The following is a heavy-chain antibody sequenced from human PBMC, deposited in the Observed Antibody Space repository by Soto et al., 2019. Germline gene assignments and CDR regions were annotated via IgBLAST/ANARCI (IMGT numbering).Heavy chain of an antibody. Sequence: GGSLRLSCAASGFTFSSDAMTWVRQAPGKGLEWVSSISASGGSTYYADSVKGRFTISRDNSKNTLYLQMNSLRAEDTAVYYCAKRTSALNAYHYWGQGTLVTVSS. D-gene: IGHD2-2*01. CDR2: ISASGGST. J-gene: IGHJ4*02. CDR3: AKRTSALNAYHY. CDR1: GFTFSSDA. V-gene: IGHV3-23*01.